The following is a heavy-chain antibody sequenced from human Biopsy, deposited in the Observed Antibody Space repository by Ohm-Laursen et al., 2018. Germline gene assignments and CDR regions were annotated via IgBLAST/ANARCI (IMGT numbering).Heavy chain of an antibody. D-gene: IGHD3-22*01. CDR3: ARDRGYYSDRTVPGYFDL. V-gene: IGHV4-59*01. CDR2: VYYTGST. J-gene: IGHJ2*01. CDR1: GDSISSYY. Sequence: SDTLSLTCTVSGDSISSYYWSWIRQPPGKGLVWIGYVYYTGSTDYNPSLQSRVTISVDTSKNHFSLRLRSVSPADTAIYCARDRGYYSDRTVPGYFDLWGRGTLVTVSS.